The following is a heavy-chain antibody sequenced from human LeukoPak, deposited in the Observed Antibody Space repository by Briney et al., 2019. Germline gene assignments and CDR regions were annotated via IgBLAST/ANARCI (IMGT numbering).Heavy chain of an antibody. CDR3: AAAGYYYYHGMDV. J-gene: IGHJ6*02. V-gene: IGHV1-69*04. D-gene: IGHD6-13*01. Sequence: ASVKVSCKASGGTFSSYAISWVRQAPGQGLEWMGRIIPILGIANYAQKFQGRVTITADKSTSTAYMELSSLRSEDTAVYYCAAAGYYYYHGMDVWGQGTTVTVSS. CDR2: IIPILGIA. CDR1: GGTFSSYA.